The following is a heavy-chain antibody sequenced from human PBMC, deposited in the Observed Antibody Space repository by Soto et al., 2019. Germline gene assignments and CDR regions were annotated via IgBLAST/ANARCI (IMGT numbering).Heavy chain of an antibody. V-gene: IGHV4-59*08. Sequence: QVQLQESGPGLVKPSETLSLTCTVSGGSISSYYWSWIRQPPGKGLEWIGYIYYSGSTNYNPSLKSRVPISVDTSTNQFSLKLSSVTAADTAVYYCATLIGEQWLVRDYYYGMDVWGQGTTVTVSS. CDR2: IYYSGST. CDR3: ATLIGEQWLVRDYYYGMDV. D-gene: IGHD6-19*01. J-gene: IGHJ6*02. CDR1: GGSISSYY.